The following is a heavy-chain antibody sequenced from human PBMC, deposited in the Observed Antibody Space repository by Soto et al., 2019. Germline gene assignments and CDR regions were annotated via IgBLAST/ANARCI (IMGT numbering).Heavy chain of an antibody. CDR3: ARGWFGPDV. V-gene: IGHV3-74*01. J-gene: IGHJ6*03. Sequence: EVQLVESGGGLVQPGGSLRLSCAASEFTFSGRSVHWVRQAPGKGLVWVSGIDKVGTDSTYADSVKGRFTSSRDNAKNTAYLQMNSLRVGETAVYYCARGWFGPDVWGKGTTVTVSS. CDR2: IDKVGTDS. CDR1: EFTFSGRS. D-gene: IGHD3-10*01.